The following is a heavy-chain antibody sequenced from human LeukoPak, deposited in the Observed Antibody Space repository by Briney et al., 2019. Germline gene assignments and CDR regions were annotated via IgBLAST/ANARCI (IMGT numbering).Heavy chain of an antibody. CDR2: INSDGSST. CDR3: VRDLRGDLYYYDSSGYQPLDY. J-gene: IGHJ4*02. CDR1: GFTFSSYW. D-gene: IGHD3-22*01. Sequence: PGGSLRLSCAASGFTFSSYWMHWVRQAPGKGLVWVSRINSDGSSTSYADSVKGRFTISRDNAKNTLYLQMNSLRAEDTAVYYCVRDLRGDLYYYDSSGYQPLDYWGQGTLVTVSS. V-gene: IGHV3-74*01.